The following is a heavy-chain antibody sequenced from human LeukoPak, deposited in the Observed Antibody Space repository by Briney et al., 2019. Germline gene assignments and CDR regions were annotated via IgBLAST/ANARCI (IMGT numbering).Heavy chain of an antibody. Sequence: SETLSLTCTVSGGSISSSSYYWGWIRQPPGKGLEWIGTIYYSGSTYYNPSLKSRVTISVDTSKNQFSLKLSSVTAADTAVYYCARPLDTYGSGSYSTWGQGTLVTVSS. V-gene: IGHV4-39*07. CDR2: IYYSGST. J-gene: IGHJ5*02. D-gene: IGHD3-10*01. CDR1: GGSISSSSYY. CDR3: ARPLDTYGSGSYST.